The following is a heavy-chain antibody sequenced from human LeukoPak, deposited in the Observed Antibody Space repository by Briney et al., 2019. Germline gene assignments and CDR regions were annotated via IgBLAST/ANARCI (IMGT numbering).Heavy chain of an antibody. CDR1: GFTFTTYS. D-gene: IGHD3-22*01. CDR2: ISNSGGST. V-gene: IGHV3-23*01. CDR3: ATEGAYYDSGVYSDY. J-gene: IGHJ4*02. Sequence: PGGSLRLSCAASGFTFTTYSLTWVRQAPGKGLEWVSAISNSGGSTHYADSVKGRFTISRDNSKSTLYLQMSSLRSEDTAVYYCATEGAYYDSGVYSDYWGQGTLVTVSS.